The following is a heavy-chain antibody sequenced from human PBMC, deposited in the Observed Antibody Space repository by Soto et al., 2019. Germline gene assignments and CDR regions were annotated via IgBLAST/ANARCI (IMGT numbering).Heavy chain of an antibody. Sequence: QVQLVQSGAEVKKPGSSVKVSCKASGGTFSSYTISWVRQAPGQGLEWMGRIIPILGIANYAQKFQGRVTITEDKSTSTAYMERRSLRSEDTAVYYCARVSHGGAAAGTSHFDYWGQGTLVTDSS. CDR3: ARVSHGGAAAGTSHFDY. D-gene: IGHD6-13*01. J-gene: IGHJ4*02. CDR2: IIPILGIA. CDR1: GGTFSSYT. V-gene: IGHV1-69*02.